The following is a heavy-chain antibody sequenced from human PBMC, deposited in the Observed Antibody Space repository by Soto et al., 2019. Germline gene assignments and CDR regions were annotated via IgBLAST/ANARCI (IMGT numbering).Heavy chain of an antibody. V-gene: IGHV3-33*01. D-gene: IGHD3-9*01. CDR2: IWYDGSNK. Sequence: QVQLVESGGGVVQPGRSLRLSCAASGFTFSSYGMHWVRQAPGKGLEWVAAIWYDGSNKYYADSVKGRFTISSDNSKNTLYLQMNSLRAEDTAVYYCARDTYDILTGYYPYYYMDVWGKGTTVTVSS. CDR1: GFTFSSYG. CDR3: ARDTYDILTGYYPYYYMDV. J-gene: IGHJ6*03.